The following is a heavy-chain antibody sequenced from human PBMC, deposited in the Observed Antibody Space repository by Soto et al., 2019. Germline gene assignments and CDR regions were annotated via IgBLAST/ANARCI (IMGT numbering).Heavy chain of an antibody. Sequence: QVQLVQSGAEVKKPGSSVKVSCKASGGTFSSYTISWVRQAPGQGLEWMGRIIPILGIANYAQKFQGRVTITADKSTSTAYMELSSLRSEDTAVYYCARARVVPAAMLYFDYLGQGTLVTLSS. CDR1: GGTFSSYT. J-gene: IGHJ4*02. CDR2: IIPILGIA. CDR3: ARARVVPAAMLYFDY. D-gene: IGHD2-2*01. V-gene: IGHV1-69*02.